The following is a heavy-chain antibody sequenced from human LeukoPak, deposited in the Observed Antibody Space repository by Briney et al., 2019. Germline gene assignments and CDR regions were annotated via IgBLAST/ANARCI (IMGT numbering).Heavy chain of an antibody. CDR3: AREKEGYCSRTSCYLDYYYYYMDV. D-gene: IGHD2-2*01. CDR2: FYHGGST. V-gene: IGHV4-38-2*02. CDR1: GYSISTGYY. Sequence: TSETLSLTCTVSGYSISTGYYWDWIRQPPGKGLEWIGTFYHGGSTYYNPSLKSRVTISVDTSKNQFSLNLTSVTAADTAVYYCAREKEGYCSRTSCYLDYYYYYMDVWGKGTTVTISS. J-gene: IGHJ6*03.